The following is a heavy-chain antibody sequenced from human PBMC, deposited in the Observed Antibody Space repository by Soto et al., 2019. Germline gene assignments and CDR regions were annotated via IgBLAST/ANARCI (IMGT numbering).Heavy chain of an antibody. Sequence: WGSLRLSCAASGFTFSSYGMHWVRQATGKGLEWVAVIWYDGSNKYYADSVKGRFTISRDNSKNTLYLQMNSLRAEDTAVYYCARDFSSGWSGYYYYGMDVWGQGTTVTV. V-gene: IGHV3-33*01. CDR3: ARDFSSGWSGYYYYGMDV. CDR1: GFTFSSYG. D-gene: IGHD6-19*01. CDR2: IWYDGSNK. J-gene: IGHJ6*02.